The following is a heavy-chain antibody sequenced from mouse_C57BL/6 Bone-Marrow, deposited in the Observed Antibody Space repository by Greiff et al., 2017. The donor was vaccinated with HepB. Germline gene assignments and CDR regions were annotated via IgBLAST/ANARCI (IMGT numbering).Heavy chain of an antibody. Sequence: DVKLVESGGGLVKPGGSLKLSCAASGFTFSSYAMSWVRQTPEKRLEWVATISDGGSYTYYPDNVKGRFTISRDNAKNNLYLQMSHLKSEDTALYYCARVQQLSPFAYWGQGTLVTVSA. CDR2: ISDGGSYT. CDR1: GFTFSSYA. J-gene: IGHJ3*01. CDR3: ARVQQLSPFAY. V-gene: IGHV5-4*03. D-gene: IGHD3-2*02.